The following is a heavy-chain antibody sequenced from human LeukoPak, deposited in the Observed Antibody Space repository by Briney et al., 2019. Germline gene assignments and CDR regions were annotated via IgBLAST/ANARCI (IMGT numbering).Heavy chain of an antibody. Sequence: GGSLRLSCAASGLTVRGNYMSWVRQAPGKGLEWVSALYSDGKTFYADSVKGRFTISRDNSKNTLFLQMNSLRAEDTAVYYCARDGSSGWSHDYWGQGALVTVSS. CDR2: LYSDGKT. D-gene: IGHD6-19*01. CDR1: GLTVRGNY. CDR3: ARDGSSGWSHDY. V-gene: IGHV3-66*01. J-gene: IGHJ4*02.